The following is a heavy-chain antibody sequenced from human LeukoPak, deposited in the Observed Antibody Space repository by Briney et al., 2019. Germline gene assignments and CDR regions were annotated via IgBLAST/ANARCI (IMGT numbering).Heavy chain of an antibody. V-gene: IGHV1-2*02. Sequence: ASVKVSCKASGYTFTRYYLHWVRQAPGQGLEWMGWINPASVGTNYAQNFQGRVTMTKDTSISTVYMELSGLRSDDTAVYYCARDLLVVASMGSDSWGQGTLVTVSS. CDR2: INPASVGT. CDR3: ARDLLVVASMGSDS. D-gene: IGHD2-15*01. CDR1: GYTFTRYY. J-gene: IGHJ4*02.